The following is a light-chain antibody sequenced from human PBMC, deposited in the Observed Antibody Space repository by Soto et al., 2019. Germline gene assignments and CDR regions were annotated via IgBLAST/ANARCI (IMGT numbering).Light chain of an antibody. J-gene: IGKJ4*01. V-gene: IGKV3-20*01. CDR1: QSVASNN. Sequence: EIVLTQSPGTLSLSPGERATLSCRASQSVASNNLAWYQQKPGQSPRLLIYGASSRARGIPDRFTGSGSGTDFILTISRLEPEDFAVYYCQQYNKWPLTFGGGTKVEIK. CDR2: GAS. CDR3: QQYNKWPLT.